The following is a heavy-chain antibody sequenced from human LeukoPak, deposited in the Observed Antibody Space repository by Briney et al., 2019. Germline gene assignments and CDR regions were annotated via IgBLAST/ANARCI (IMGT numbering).Heavy chain of an antibody. J-gene: IGHJ4*02. CDR3: ARKILAALLVDY. CDR1: GYTFTSYA. V-gene: IGHV1-2*02. Sequence: ASVKVSCKASGYTFTSYAMNWVRQAPGQGLEWMGWINPNSGDTNYAQKFQGRVTMTRDTSISTAYMELSSLRSDDTDVYYCARKILAALLVDYWGQGTLVTVSS. D-gene: IGHD6-6*01. CDR2: INPNSGDT.